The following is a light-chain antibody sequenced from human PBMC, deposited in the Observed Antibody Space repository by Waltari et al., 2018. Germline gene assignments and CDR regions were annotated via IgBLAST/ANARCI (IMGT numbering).Light chain of an antibody. V-gene: IGLV2-8*01. Sequence: QSALTPPPSASGSPGQSVTISCPGTSSDVGGYHYVSWYQQHPGKAPKLILYEVGQRPSGVPARFSGSKSGNTASLTVSGLQAEDEADYYCSSFAGTNNFVVFGGGTKLTV. CDR3: SSFAGTNNFVV. J-gene: IGLJ2*01. CDR2: EVG. CDR1: SSDVGGYHY.